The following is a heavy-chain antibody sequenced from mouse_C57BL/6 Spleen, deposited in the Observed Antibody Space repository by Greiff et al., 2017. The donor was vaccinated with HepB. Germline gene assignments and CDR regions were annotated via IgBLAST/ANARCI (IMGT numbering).Heavy chain of an antibody. CDR3: ARDGVGLYPWYFDV. J-gene: IGHJ1*03. D-gene: IGHD1-3*01. V-gene: IGHV5-16*01. Sequence: EVQVVESEGGLVQPGSSMKLSCTASGFTFSDYYMAWVRQVPEKGLEWVANINYDGSSTYYLDSLKSRFIISRDNAKNILYLQMSSLKSEDTATYYCARDGVGLYPWYFDVWGTGTTVTASS. CDR2: INYDGSST. CDR1: GFTFSDYY.